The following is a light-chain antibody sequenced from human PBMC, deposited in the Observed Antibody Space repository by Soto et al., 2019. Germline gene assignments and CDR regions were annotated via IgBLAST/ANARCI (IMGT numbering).Light chain of an antibody. J-gene: IGKJ1*01. CDR3: QHTRT. CDR1: QNINNW. CDR2: DAS. Sequence: DFQITQSPSTLSASVGDRVTITCRASQNINNWVAWYQQKPGKAPKFLIYDASTLQRGVSSRLSGSGFGTEFSLTINSLQPDDSGSYYCQHTRTFGQGTKVDIK. V-gene: IGKV1-5*01.